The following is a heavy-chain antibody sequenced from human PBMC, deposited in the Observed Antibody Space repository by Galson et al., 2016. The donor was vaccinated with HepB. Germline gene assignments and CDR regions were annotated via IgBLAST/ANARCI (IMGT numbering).Heavy chain of an antibody. CDR1: GFSISIYS. J-gene: IGHJ3*02. CDR2: IRGSGTGT. D-gene: IGHD4-17*01. Sequence: SLRLSCAASGFSISIYSMNWVRQAPGKGLEWVSAIRGSGTGTSYTDSVKGRFTISRDNSKNSLFLEMNSLRAEDTALYYCAKDMRAGDYARRAFDIWGQGTMVLVSS. CDR3: AKDMRAGDYARRAFDI. V-gene: IGHV3-23*01.